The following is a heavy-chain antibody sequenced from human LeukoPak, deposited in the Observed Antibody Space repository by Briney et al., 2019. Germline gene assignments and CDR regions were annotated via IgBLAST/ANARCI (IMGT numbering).Heavy chain of an antibody. CDR3: TRRKTFDF. CDR1: GFTFSSYA. CDR2: ISGSGGST. J-gene: IGHJ4*02. V-gene: IGHV3-23*01. Sequence: GGSLRLSCAASGFTFSSYAMGWVRQAPGKELEWVSAISGSGGSTYYADSVKGRFTISRDNSKNTLYLQMNSLKTEDTAVYYCTRRKTFDFWGQGTLVTVSP.